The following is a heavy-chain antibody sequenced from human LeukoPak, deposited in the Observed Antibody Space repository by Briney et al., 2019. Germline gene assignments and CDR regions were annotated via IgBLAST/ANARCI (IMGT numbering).Heavy chain of an antibody. CDR3: ARDGGSYWQPTRYYYGMDV. J-gene: IGHJ6*02. CDR2: ISAYNGNT. Sequence: ASVKVSCKASGGTFSKYTISWVRQAPGQGLEWMGWISAYNGNTNYAQKLQGRVTMTTDTSTSTAYMELRSLRSDDTAVYYCARDGGSYWQPTRYYYGMDVWGQGTTVTVSS. CDR1: GGTFSKYT. D-gene: IGHD1-26*01. V-gene: IGHV1-18*01.